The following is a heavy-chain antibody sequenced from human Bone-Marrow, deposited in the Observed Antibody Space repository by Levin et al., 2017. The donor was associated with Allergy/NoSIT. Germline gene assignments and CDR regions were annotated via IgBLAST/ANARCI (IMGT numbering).Heavy chain of an antibody. CDR2: INYSGST. Sequence: RSQTLSLTCTVSGGAIRNGVYYWTWIRQHPGKGLEWIGYINYSGSTYYNPSLESRVSLSMDTSKNQFSLELNSVTAADTAVYYCAGESRGLGGKTDWGQGTLVTVSS. D-gene: IGHD4-23*01. V-gene: IGHV4-31*03. CDR3: AGESRGLGGKTD. J-gene: IGHJ4*02. CDR1: GGAIRNGVYY.